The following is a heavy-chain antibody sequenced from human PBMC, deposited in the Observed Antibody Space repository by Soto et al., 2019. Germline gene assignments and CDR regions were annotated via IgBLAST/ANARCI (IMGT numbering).Heavy chain of an antibody. D-gene: IGHD6-13*01. V-gene: IGHV4-61*01. CDR1: GGSVSSGSYY. CDR3: ARGAGIAASRYYYYGMDV. J-gene: IGHJ6*02. CDR2: IYYSGST. Sequence: SETLSLTCTVSGGSVSSGSYYWSWIRQPPGKGLEWIGYIYYSGSTNYNPSLKSRVTISVDTSKNQFSLKLSSVTAADAAVYYCARGAGIAASRYYYYGMDVWGQGTTVTVSS.